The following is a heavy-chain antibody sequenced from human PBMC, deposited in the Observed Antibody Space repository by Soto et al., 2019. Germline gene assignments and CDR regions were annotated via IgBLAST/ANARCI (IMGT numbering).Heavy chain of an antibody. CDR1: EFTFSNYW. CDR2: IKQDGSEK. V-gene: IGHV3-7*01. D-gene: IGHD6-25*01. CDR3: ARVYPGTGWPFHYYGMDV. Sequence: GGSLRLSCVASEFTFSNYWMSWVRQAPGKGLEWVANIKQDGSEKYYVDSVKGRFTISRDNAENSLYLQMNSQRAEDTALYYCARVYPGTGWPFHYYGMDVWGQGTTVTVSS. J-gene: IGHJ6*01.